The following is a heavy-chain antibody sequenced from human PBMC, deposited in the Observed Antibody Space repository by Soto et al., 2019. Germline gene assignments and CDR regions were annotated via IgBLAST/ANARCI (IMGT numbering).Heavy chain of an antibody. V-gene: IGHV3-21*01. D-gene: IGHD3-22*01. J-gene: IGHJ4*02. CDR2: ISSSSSYI. CDR1: GFTFSSYS. CDR3: AREIEANYYDSSGPFDY. Sequence: PGGSLRLSCAASGFTFSSYSMNWVRQAPGKGLEWVSSISSSSSYIYYADSVKGRFTISRDNAKNSLYLQMNSLRAEDTAVYYCAREIEANYYDSSGPFDYWGQGTLVTVSS.